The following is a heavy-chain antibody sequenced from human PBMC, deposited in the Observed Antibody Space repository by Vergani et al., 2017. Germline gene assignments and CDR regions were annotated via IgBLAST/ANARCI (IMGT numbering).Heavy chain of an antibody. V-gene: IGHV3-9*01. CDR3: AKDNLRVNFGWYFDL. J-gene: IGHJ2*01. D-gene: IGHD3-16*01. Sequence: VQLLESGGGLVQPGGSLRLSCAASGFTFSSYAMHWVRQAPGKGLEWVSGISWNSGSIGYADSVKGRFTISRDNAKNSLYLQMNSLRAEDTALYYCAKDNLRVNFGWYFDLWGRGTLVTVSS. CDR1: GFTFSSYA. CDR2: ISWNSGSI.